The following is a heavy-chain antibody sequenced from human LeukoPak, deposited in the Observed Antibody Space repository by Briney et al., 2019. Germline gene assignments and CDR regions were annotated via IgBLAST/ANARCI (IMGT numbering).Heavy chain of an antibody. Sequence: SETLSLTCTVYGGSFSGYYWSWIRQPPGKGLEWIGEINHSGSTNYNPSLKSRVTISVDASKNQFSLKLSSVTAADTAVYYCARGMTTVTRNGYYFDYWGQGTLVTVSS. CDR2: INHSGST. CDR1: GGSFSGYY. D-gene: IGHD4-17*01. V-gene: IGHV4-34*01. J-gene: IGHJ4*02. CDR3: ARGMTTVTRNGYYFDY.